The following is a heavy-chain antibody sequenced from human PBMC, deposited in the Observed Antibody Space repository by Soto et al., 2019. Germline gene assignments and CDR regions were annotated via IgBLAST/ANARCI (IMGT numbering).Heavy chain of an antibody. V-gene: IGHV1-2*04. CDR3: ARDDYGAPATQIGFXY. Sequence: ASVKVSCKASGYTFTGYYMHWVRQAPGQGLEWMGWINPNSGGSNYAKKSQGWVTMTRDTSISTAYMELSRLRSDDTAVYYCARDDYGAPATQIGFXYWGQGTLVTVSS. D-gene: IGHD4-17*01. CDR2: INPNSGGS. CDR1: GYTFTGYY. J-gene: IGHJ4*02.